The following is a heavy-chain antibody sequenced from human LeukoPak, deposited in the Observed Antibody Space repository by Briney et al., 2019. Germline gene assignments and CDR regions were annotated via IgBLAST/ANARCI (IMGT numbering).Heavy chain of an antibody. V-gene: IGHV3-7*01. CDR3: AGGSGYLITS. Sequence: GGSLRLSCAATGFSFRSYWMNWVRQAPGKGLEWLAIIKQDGSEKHYKDSVEGRFTISRDNAKNSLHLQMSSLRAEDTAVYYCAGGSGYLITSWGQGTLVTVSS. CDR2: IKQDGSEK. D-gene: IGHD3-9*01. J-gene: IGHJ5*02. CDR1: GFSFRSYW.